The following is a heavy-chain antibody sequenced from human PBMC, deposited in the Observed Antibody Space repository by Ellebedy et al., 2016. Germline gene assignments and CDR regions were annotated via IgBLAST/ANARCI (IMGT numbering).Heavy chain of an antibody. D-gene: IGHD6-19*01. Sequence: GSLRLSCNVFGGSVSSDYWNWIRRPPGKGLEWIGFVLHTGTTNYNPSLKSRVTMSVDTSKSQISLRLTSVTAADTAVYYCAKWNGGWYAFEVWGQGTMVTVSS. J-gene: IGHJ3*01. CDR3: AKWNGGWYAFEV. CDR2: VLHTGTT. V-gene: IGHV4-59*02. CDR1: GGSVSSDY.